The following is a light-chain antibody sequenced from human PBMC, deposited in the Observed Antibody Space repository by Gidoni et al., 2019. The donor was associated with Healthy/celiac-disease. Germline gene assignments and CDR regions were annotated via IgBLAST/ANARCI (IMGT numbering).Light chain of an antibody. J-gene: IGKJ1*01. CDR1: QSISSY. CDR3: QQSYSTPRT. V-gene: IGKV1-39*01. CDR2: AAS. Sequence: DIQMTQSPSSLSASVGDRVTITCRASQSISSYLNWYQQQPGKAPKLLIYAASSLQSGVPSTFSGSGSATDFTLLISSLQPDDFATYYCQQSYSTPRTFGQGTKVEIK.